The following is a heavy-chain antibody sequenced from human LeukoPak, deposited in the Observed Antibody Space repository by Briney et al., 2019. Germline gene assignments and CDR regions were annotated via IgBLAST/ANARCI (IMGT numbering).Heavy chain of an antibody. CDR2: FHYYGTT. Sequence: SETLSLTCTVSGGSISSRPYSWGWIRQPPGKRLEWIGTFHYYGTTYYNPSLESRVTISVDTSKNQFSLNLRSVTAADTAAYYCTTQPTGFPNWVDPWGQGTLVTVSS. CDR3: TTQPTGFPNWVDP. J-gene: IGHJ5*02. CDR1: GGSISSRPYS. V-gene: IGHV4-39*01. D-gene: IGHD2-8*02.